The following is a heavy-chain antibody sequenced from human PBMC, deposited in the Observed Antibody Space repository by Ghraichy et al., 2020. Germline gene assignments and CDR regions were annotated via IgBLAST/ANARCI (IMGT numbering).Heavy chain of an antibody. D-gene: IGHD3-10*01. Sequence: QTLSLTCTVSGGSISSYYWSWIRQPPGKGLEWIGYIYYSGSTNYNPSLKSRVTISVDTSKNQFSLKLSSVTAADTAVYYCARGSWFEGMDVWGQGTTVTVSS. V-gene: IGHV4-59*01. CDR3: ARGSWFEGMDV. CDR1: GGSISSYY. CDR2: IYYSGST. J-gene: IGHJ6*02.